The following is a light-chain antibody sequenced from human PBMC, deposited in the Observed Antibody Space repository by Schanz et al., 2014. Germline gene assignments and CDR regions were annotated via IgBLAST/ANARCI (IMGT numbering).Light chain of an antibody. V-gene: IGKV3-15*01. CDR3: QQYGSSSTWT. J-gene: IGKJ1*01. CDR1: QSVSSN. Sequence: EIVMTQSPATLSVSPGERVTLSCRASQSVSSNLAWYQQKPGQAPRLLIYGASTRATGIPARISGSGSGTEFTLTISSLQSEDFAVYYCQQYGSSSTWTFGQGTKVEIK. CDR2: GAS.